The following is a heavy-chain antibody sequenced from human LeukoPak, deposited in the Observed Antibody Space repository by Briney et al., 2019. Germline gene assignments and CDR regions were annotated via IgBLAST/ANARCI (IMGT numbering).Heavy chain of an antibody. V-gene: IGHV4-59*01. J-gene: IGHJ4*02. CDR1: GGSISSYY. CDR2: IYYSGST. CDR3: ARAEGQTFDY. Sequence: SETLSLTCTASGGSISSYYWSWIRQPPGKGLEWIGYIYYSGSTNYNPSLKSRVTISVDTSKNQFSLKLGSVTAADTAVYYCARAEGQTFDYWGQGTLVTVSS.